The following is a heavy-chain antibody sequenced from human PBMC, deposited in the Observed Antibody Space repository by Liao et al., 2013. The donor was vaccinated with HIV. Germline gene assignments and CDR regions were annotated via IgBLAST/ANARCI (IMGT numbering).Heavy chain of an antibody. D-gene: IGHD3-10*01. CDR1: GGSISSYY. Sequence: QVQLQESGPGLLKPSETLSLTCTVSGGSISSYYWSWIRQSPGKGLEWIGYIYYSGYTNYNPSLKSRVTISVDTSQKQISLKLSSVTTADTAVYYCARDPGSSMVRGVMPFDIWGQGTLVTVSS. CDR3: ARDPGSSMVRGVMPFDI. CDR2: IYYSGYT. V-gene: IGHV4-59*01. J-gene: IGHJ3*02.